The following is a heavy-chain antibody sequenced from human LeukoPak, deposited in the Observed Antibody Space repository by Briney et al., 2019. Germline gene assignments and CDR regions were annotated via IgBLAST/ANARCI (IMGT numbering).Heavy chain of an antibody. CDR1: GYTFTTYG. V-gene: IGHV1-18*01. CDR3: ARGSTTGAKFLAFEI. CDR2: ISGYNGNT. J-gene: IGHJ3*02. Sequence: ASVKVSCKASGYTFTTYGIAWVRQAPGQGLEWMGWISGYNGNTNYAQKLQGRVTMTTDTSTSTANMELRSLRFDDTAVYYCARGSTTGAKFLAFEIWGQGTMVTVSS. D-gene: IGHD1-1*01.